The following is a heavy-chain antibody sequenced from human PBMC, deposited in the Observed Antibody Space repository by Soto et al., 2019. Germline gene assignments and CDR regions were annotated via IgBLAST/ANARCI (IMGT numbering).Heavy chain of an antibody. J-gene: IGHJ5*02. CDR3: ARNYGSGSGGWLHP. D-gene: IGHD3-10*01. Sequence: PSETLSLTCTVSGGSISSGGYYWSWIRQHPGKGLEWIGYIYYSGSTYYNPSLKSRVTISVDTSKNQFSLKLSSVTAADTAVYYCARNYGSGSGGWLHPWGQGTLVTVYS. V-gene: IGHV4-31*03. CDR2: IYYSGST. CDR1: GGSISSGGYY.